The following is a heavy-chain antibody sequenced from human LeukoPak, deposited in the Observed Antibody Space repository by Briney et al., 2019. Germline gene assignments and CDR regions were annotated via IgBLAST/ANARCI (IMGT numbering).Heavy chain of an antibody. CDR2: FDPEDGET. D-gene: IGHD1-7*01. J-gene: IGHJ4*02. V-gene: IGHV1-24*01. CDR3: ATLSTGTTLFQDITYYFDY. Sequence: ASVKVFCKVSGYTLTELSMHWVRQAPGKGLEWMGGFDPEDGETIYAQKFQGRVTMTEDTSTDTAYMELSSLRSEDTAVYYCATLSTGTTLFQDITYYFDYWGQGTLVTVSS. CDR1: GYTLTELS.